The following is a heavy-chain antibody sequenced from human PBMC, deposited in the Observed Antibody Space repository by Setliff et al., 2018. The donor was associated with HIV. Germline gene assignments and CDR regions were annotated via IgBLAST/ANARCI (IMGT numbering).Heavy chain of an antibody. Sequence: SVKVSCKTSGGTLDIYSISWVRQAPGQGLEWLGGSVIGNYAQKFQGRVSITADESTSTAYLELSSLRSDDTAVYFCARGNDYVSSGYYVDWGQGTLVTVSS. CDR1: GGTLDIYS. V-gene: IGHV1-69*10. CDR3: ARGNDYVSSGYYVD. CDR2: SVIG. D-gene: IGHD3-22*01. J-gene: IGHJ4*02.